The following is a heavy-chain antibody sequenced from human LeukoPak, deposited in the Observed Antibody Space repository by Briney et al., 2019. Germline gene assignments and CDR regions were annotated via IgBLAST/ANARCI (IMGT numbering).Heavy chain of an antibody. CDR3: ARLKEGVFSGYDLGIDY. J-gene: IGHJ4*02. Sequence: GGSLRLSCAASGFTFSSYSMNWVRQAPGKGLEWVSSISSSSSYIYYADSVKGRFTISRDNAKNSLYLQMNSLRAEDTAVYYCARLKEGVFSGYDLGIDYWGQETLVTVSS. D-gene: IGHD5-12*01. CDR1: GFTFSSYS. CDR2: ISSSSSYI. V-gene: IGHV3-21*01.